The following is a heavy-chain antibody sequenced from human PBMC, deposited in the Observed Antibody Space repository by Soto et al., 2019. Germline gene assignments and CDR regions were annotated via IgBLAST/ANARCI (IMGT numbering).Heavy chain of an antibody. D-gene: IGHD1-1*01. Sequence: EVQLVESGGGLVQPGGSLRLSCVASGFTFTNNWMHWVRQAPGKGLVWVSRINSDGSRTNYADSVKGRFTISRDNVKNPLYLQMTRLRAEDTALYCCATVAPHSYDLIDPWVQGTLVTVSS. V-gene: IGHV3-74*01. CDR3: ATVAPHSYDLIDP. CDR2: INSDGSRT. J-gene: IGHJ5*02. CDR1: GFTFTNNW.